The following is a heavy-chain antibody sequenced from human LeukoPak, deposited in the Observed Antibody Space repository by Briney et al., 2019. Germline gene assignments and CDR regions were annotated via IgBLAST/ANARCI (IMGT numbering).Heavy chain of an antibody. CDR2: IYYSGST. D-gene: IGHD6-19*01. Sequence: PSETLSLSCTVSGGSVSGYYWAWIRQPPGKGLEYIGHIYYSGSTNYNPSLKSRVTMSLDTPKNQFSLKLSSVTAADTAVYYCARHIAVHLATGYYYYMDVWGKGTTVTVSS. CDR1: GGSVSGYY. CDR3: ARHIAVHLATGYYYYMDV. V-gene: IGHV4-59*02. J-gene: IGHJ6*03.